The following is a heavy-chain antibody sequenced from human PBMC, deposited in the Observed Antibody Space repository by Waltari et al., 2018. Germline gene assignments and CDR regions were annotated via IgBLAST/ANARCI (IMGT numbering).Heavy chain of an antibody. CDR1: GFTLSDYA. CDR2: RRCSGTGK. J-gene: IGHJ4*02. CDR3: AKLMRDILTGPDY. V-gene: IGHV3-23*01. Sequence: EVQLLESGGGLVQPGRPLRLTCVASGFTLSDYAMSWVRQAPGKGRGWVSIRRCSGTGKYYADSVKGRFSIARDTSKNTLYLHMSSLRVEDTAVYYCAKLMRDILTGPDYWGQVTLVTVSS. D-gene: IGHD3-9*01.